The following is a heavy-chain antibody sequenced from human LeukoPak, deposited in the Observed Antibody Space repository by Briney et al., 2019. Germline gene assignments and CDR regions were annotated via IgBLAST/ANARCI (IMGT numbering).Heavy chain of an antibody. Sequence: SETLSLTCTVSGGSISSYYWSWIRQPPGKGLEWIGYIYYSGSTYYNPSLKSRVTISVDTSKNQFFLKLSSVTAADTAVYYCARMNTVVTPFDYWGQGTLVTVSS. J-gene: IGHJ4*02. D-gene: IGHD4-23*01. CDR2: IYYSGST. V-gene: IGHV4-59*06. CDR3: ARMNTVVTPFDY. CDR1: GGSISSYY.